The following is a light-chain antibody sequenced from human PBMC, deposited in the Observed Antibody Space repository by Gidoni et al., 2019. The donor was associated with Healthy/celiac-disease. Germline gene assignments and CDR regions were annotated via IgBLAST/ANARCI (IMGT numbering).Light chain of an antibody. V-gene: IGKV3-20*01. CDR2: GAS. Sequence: EIVLTQSPGTLSLSPGERATLSCRASESASSSYLAWYQQKPGQAPRLLIYGASSRATGIPDRFSGSGSGTDFTLTISRLEPEDFAVYYCQQYGSYPGTFGQGTKVEIK. CDR1: ESASSSY. CDR3: QQYGSYPGT. J-gene: IGKJ1*01.